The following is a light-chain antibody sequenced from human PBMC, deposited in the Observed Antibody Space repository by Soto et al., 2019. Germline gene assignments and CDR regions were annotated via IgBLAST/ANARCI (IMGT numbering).Light chain of an antibody. CDR2: GAS. CDR1: QSISTY. V-gene: IGKV1-39*01. J-gene: IGKJ4*01. CDR3: QQSFITPPLT. Sequence: DIQMTQSPSSLSASIGDIITITCRASQSISTYLNWYQQKPGKDPKLLIYGASTLQNGVPSRFSGSGSATDYTLTISGLQPEDFATYYCQQSFITPPLTFGGGTKVEMK.